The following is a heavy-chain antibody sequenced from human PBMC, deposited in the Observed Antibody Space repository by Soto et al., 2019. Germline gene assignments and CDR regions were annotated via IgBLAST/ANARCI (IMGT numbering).Heavy chain of an antibody. D-gene: IGHD3-22*01. CDR1: GFTFSDYY. J-gene: IGHJ4*02. V-gene: IGHV3-11*01. CDR2: ISSSANTF. Sequence: GGSLRLSCAASGFTFSDYYMSWIRQAPGKGLEWVSYISSSANTFYYADSVKGRFTISRDNAKNSLFLQLNSLRAEDTAVYYCARDHYYYDSSGPSDYWGQGTLVTVSS. CDR3: ARDHYYYDSSGPSDY.